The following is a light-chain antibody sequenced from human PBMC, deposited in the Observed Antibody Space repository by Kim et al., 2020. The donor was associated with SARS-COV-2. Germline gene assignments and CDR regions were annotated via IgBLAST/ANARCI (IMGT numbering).Light chain of an antibody. V-gene: IGKV1-39*01. CDR2: AAS. J-gene: IGKJ3*01. CDR1: QSINRY. Sequence: DIQMTQSPSSLSASVGDRVTITCRASQSINRYMTWYQHRSGEAPKLLIYAASTLQSGVPSRFSGSTSGADFTLTISNLQPEDIATYYCKQDYMFGPGTKVDIK. CDR3: KQDYM.